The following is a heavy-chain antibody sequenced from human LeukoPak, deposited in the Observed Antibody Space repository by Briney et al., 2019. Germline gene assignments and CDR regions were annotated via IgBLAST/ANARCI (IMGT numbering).Heavy chain of an antibody. CDR1: GFTFINYA. Sequence: GGSLRLSCTAPGFTFINYAVSWVRHVPGKGLEWVSAISGSGGTTYYADSVKGRFTISRDNSKNTLYLQMNSLRAEDTAIYYCAKNPSLGTYFRFDSWGQGTLVTVSS. CDR2: ISGSGGTT. J-gene: IGHJ5*01. V-gene: IGHV3-23*01. CDR3: AKNPSLGTYFRFDS. D-gene: IGHD2/OR15-2a*01.